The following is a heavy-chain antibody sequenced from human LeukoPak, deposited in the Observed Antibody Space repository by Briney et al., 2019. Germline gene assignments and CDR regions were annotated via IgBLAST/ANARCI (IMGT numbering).Heavy chain of an antibody. V-gene: IGHV4-34*01. CDR1: GGSISSYY. CDR2: INHSGST. Sequence: SETLSLTCTVSGGSISSYYWSWIRQPPGKGLEWIGEINHSGSTNYNPSLKSRVTISVDTSKNQFSLKLSSVTAADTAVYYCARRGITMVRGVKNWFDPWGQGTLVTVSS. D-gene: IGHD3-10*01. CDR3: ARRGITMVRGVKNWFDP. J-gene: IGHJ5*02.